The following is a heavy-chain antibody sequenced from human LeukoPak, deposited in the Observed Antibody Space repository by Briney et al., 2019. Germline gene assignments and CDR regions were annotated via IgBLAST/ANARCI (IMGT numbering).Heavy chain of an antibody. J-gene: IGHJ6*03. D-gene: IGHD5-18*01. CDR2: INHSGTT. V-gene: IGHV4-39*07. Sequence: PSETLSLTCTVSGGSINSSNYYWGWIRQPPGKGLEWIGEINHSGTTDYNPSLQSRVTISLDTSKNQFSLKVTSVTAADTAVYYCARVRLPPYYYYFYYMDVWGTGTTVTVSS. CDR3: ARVRLPPYYYYFYYMDV. CDR1: GGSINSSNYY.